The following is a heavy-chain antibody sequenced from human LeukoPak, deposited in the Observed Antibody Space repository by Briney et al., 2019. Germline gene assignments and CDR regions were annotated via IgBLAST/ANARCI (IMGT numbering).Heavy chain of an antibody. Sequence: GGSLRLSCAASGFTFTNAWMNWVRQAPGKGLEWVSLIYSGGNTQYADSVKGRFIIFRDSSKNTLYLQMNSLRVEDTAVYYCATRAVAAPYWGQGTLVTVSS. CDR2: IYSGGNT. V-gene: IGHV3-66*01. CDR3: ATRAVAAPY. J-gene: IGHJ4*02. CDR1: GFTFTNAW. D-gene: IGHD6-19*01.